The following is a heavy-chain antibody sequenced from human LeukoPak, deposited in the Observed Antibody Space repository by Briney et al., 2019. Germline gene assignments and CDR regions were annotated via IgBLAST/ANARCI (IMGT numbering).Heavy chain of an antibody. D-gene: IGHD4-17*01. CDR3: ARNMTTSGPIDTEDAFDI. J-gene: IGHJ3*02. V-gene: IGHV1-18*01. CDR1: GYTFTSYG. CDR2: ISANNGKT. Sequence: GASVKVSCKASGYTFTSYGISWVRQAPGQGLEWIGWISANNGKTKYAHNLQGRVAMTTDTSVSTAYMELRSLRSDDTAVYYCARNMTTSGPIDTEDAFDIWGQGTMVTVSS.